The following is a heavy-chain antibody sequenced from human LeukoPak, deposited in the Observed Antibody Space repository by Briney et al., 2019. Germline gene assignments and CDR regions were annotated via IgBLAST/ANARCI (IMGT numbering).Heavy chain of an antibody. Sequence: SETLSLTCAVYGGSFSGYYWNWIRQPPGKGLEWIGEINHSGSTNYNPSLKSRVTISVDTSKNQFSLKLSSVTAADTAVYYCARGGATMVRGVHGYWGQGTLVTVSS. CDR1: GGSFSGYY. CDR2: INHSGST. V-gene: IGHV4-34*01. D-gene: IGHD3-10*01. J-gene: IGHJ4*02. CDR3: ARGGATMVRGVHGY.